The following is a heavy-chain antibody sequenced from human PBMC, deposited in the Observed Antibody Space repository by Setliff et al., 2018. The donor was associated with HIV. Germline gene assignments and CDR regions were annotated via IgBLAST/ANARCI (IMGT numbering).Heavy chain of an antibody. V-gene: IGHV3-11*04. Sequence: GGSLRLSCAASGFTFSDYYMSWLRQAPGKGLEWVSYISSSGSTIYYVDSVKGRFTISRDNAKESVYLQMNSLRVEESAVYYCARVSGPFDYWGPGTLVTVSS. CDR1: GFTFSDYY. D-gene: IGHD6-25*01. J-gene: IGHJ4*02. CDR3: ARVSGPFDY. CDR2: ISSSGSTI.